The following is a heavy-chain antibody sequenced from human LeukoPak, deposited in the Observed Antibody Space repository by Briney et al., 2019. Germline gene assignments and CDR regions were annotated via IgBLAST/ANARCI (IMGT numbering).Heavy chain of an antibody. CDR2: ISYDGSNK. Sequence: PGGSLRLSCAASGFTFSSYAMHWVRQAPGKGLEWGAVISYDGSNKYYADSVKGRFTISRDNSKNTLYLQMNSLRAEDTAVYYCARDSSDFWSGYYIDYWGQGTLVTVSS. V-gene: IGHV3-30*04. D-gene: IGHD3-3*01. CDR3: ARDSSDFWSGYYIDY. CDR1: GFTFSSYA. J-gene: IGHJ4*02.